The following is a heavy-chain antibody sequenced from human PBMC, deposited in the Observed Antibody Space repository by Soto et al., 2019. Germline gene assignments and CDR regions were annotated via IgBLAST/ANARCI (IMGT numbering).Heavy chain of an antibody. CDR3: ARVDYDSVWGSYRYTVPGAIDY. CDR1: GGSISTYY. D-gene: IGHD3-16*02. V-gene: IGHV4-59*13. CDR2: IYYTGNT. J-gene: IGHJ4*02. Sequence: NPSETLSLTCTVTGGSISTYYWSWIRQPPGKGLEWIGHIYYTGNTNYDPSLTIRVTISVDTSKNQFSLKLNSVTAADTAVYYCARVDYDSVWGSYRYTVPGAIDYWGQGALVTVSS.